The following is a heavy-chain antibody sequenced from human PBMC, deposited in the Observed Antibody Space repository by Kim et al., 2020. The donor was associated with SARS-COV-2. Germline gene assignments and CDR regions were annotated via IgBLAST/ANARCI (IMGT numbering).Heavy chain of an antibody. CDR2: VCNSGRT. D-gene: IGHD3-22*01. CDR1: GGSISSYC. V-gene: IGHV4-59*08. J-gene: IGHJ4*02. CDR3: ARGPKTARAYYETSNYYFDY. Sequence: SETLSLTCAVSGGSISSYCWSWIRQPPGKGLQWIGYVCNSGRTNYNPSLKSRVTISVGTANNHFSLKLTSLTAADTAVYYCARGPKTARAYYETSNYYFDYWGQGTPVTVSS.